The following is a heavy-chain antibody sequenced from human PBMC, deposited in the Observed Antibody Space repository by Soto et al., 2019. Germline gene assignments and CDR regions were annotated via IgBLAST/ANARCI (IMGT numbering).Heavy chain of an antibody. CDR2: ISYDGSNK. CDR3: ARAEEMATIGAFDI. D-gene: IGHD5-12*01. J-gene: IGHJ3*02. CDR1: GFTFSSYA. V-gene: IGHV3-30-3*01. Sequence: GGSLRLSCAASGFTFSSYAMHWVRQAPGKGLEWVAVISYDGSNKYYADSVKGRFTISRDNSKNTLYLQMNSLRAEDTAVYYCARAEEMATIGAFDIWGQGTMVTVSS.